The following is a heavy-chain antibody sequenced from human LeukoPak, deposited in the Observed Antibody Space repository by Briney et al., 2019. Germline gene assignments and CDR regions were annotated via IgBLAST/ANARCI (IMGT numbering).Heavy chain of an antibody. CDR2: MNPNSGNT. CDR1: GYTFTSYD. D-gene: IGHD3-10*01. J-gene: IGHJ6*03. CDR3: ARGLGTMVRGVVDRNYYYYYTDV. Sequence: SVKVSCKASGYTFTSYDINWVRQATGQGLEWMGWMNPNSGNTGYAQKFQGRVTMTRNTSISTAYMELSSLRSEDTAVYYCARGLGTMVRGVVDRNYYYYYTDVWGKGTTVTISS. V-gene: IGHV1-8*01.